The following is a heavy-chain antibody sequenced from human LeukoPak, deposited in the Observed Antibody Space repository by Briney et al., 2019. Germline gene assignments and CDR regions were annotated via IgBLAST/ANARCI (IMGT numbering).Heavy chain of an antibody. J-gene: IGHJ6*02. CDR3: AKDLMVRGELCYYYGMDV. CDR2: ISYDGSNK. D-gene: IGHD3-10*01. CDR1: GFTFSSYG. Sequence: GGSLRLSCAASGFTFSSYGMHWVRQAPGKGLEWVAVISYDGSNKYYADSVKGRFSISRDNSKNTLYLQMNSLRAEDTAVYYCAKDLMVRGELCYYYGMDVWGQGTTVTVSS. V-gene: IGHV3-30*18.